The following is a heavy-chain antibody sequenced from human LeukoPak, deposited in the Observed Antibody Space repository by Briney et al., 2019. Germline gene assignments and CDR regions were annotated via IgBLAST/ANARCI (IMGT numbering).Heavy chain of an antibody. Sequence: PGGSLRLSCAASGFTLSSYDITWVRQAPGKGLEWVSYISSSGSAIHCADSVKGRFTISRDNAKNSLYLQMNGLRAEDTAIYYCARVGYNWNLFDYWGQGTLVTVSS. CDR2: ISSSGSAI. CDR3: ARVGYNWNLFDY. D-gene: IGHD1-20*01. CDR1: GFTLSSYD. J-gene: IGHJ4*02. V-gene: IGHV3-48*03.